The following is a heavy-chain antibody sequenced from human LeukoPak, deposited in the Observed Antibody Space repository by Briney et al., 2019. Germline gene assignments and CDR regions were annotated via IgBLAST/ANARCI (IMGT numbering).Heavy chain of an antibody. CDR2: INNDGNDA. D-gene: IGHD3-10*01. J-gene: IGHJ4*02. CDR1: GLDFKKYW. Sequence: GGSLRLSCAASGLDFKKYWMHWVRQAPGKGLEWVARINNDGNDAKSADSVKGRFTISRDNTRSTLYLQMDRLRAEDTGLYYCVLLNNWSYNWGQGTLVTVSS. CDR3: VLLNNWSYN. V-gene: IGHV3-74*03.